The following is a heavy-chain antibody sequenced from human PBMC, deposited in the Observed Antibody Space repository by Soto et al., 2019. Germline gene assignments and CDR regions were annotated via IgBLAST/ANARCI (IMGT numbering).Heavy chain of an antibody. Sequence: EMQLVESGGGLVQAGRSLRLSCVASGFNFDDYTMHWVRQVPGKGLEWVSGITWASDTKGYADSVKGRFTISRDNGKNSLSLQMNSLRPEDTALYYCASDLSTLTATASTFGMDVWGRGTTVTVSS. CDR1: GFNFDDYT. CDR2: ITWASDTK. V-gene: IGHV3-9*01. CDR3: ASDLSTLTATASTFGMDV. J-gene: IGHJ6*02. D-gene: IGHD2-2*01.